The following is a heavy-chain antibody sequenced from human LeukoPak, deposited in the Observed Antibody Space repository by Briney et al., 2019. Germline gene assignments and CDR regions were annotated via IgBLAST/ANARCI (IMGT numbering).Heavy chain of an antibody. J-gene: IGHJ4*02. CDR2: ISAYNGVT. Sequence: GASVKVSCKASGYTFTGYYMHWVRQAPGQGLEWMGWISAYNGVTNYAQNFQGRVTMTTDTSTSTAYMELRTLRTDDTAVYYCARDLASSWYYFEYWGQGTLVTVSS. V-gene: IGHV1-18*04. CDR3: ARDLASSWYYFEY. D-gene: IGHD6-13*01. CDR1: GYTFTGYY.